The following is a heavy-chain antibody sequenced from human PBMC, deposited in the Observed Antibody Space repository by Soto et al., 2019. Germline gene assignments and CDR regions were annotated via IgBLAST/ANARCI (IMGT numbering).Heavy chain of an antibody. CDR1: GGSMSGYE. Sequence: SETLSLTCIVSGGSMSGYEWAWIRESPARGLQYIGAVSDYTSGDSNPSFRSRVSISMDSSKRQFSLSPHSVTAADTATYYCARLVSAGVNNRHFDIWGQGTLVTVS. V-gene: IGHV4-59*08. D-gene: IGHD1-1*01. J-gene: IGHJ5*02. CDR2: VSDYTSG. CDR3: ARLVSAGVNNRHFDI.